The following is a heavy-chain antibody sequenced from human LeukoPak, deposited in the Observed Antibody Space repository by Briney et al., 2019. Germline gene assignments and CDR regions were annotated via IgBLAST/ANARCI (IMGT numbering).Heavy chain of an antibody. D-gene: IGHD3-22*01. J-gene: IGHJ4*02. CDR2: IYFSGSR. V-gene: IGHV4-30-4*08. CDR3: ARGGGGYTLYSFDY. CDR1: GASIRSGDHH. Sequence: SETLSLTCSVSGASIRSGDHHWSWLRQSPEKGLEWIGYIYFSGSRSSNPSLRSRLTISVDTSKNQFSLKLNSVTAADTALYYSARGGGGYTLYSFDYWGQGALVTVSS.